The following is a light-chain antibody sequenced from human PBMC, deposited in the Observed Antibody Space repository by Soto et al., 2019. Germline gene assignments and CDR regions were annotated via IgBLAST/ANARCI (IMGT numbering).Light chain of an antibody. Sequence: EIVLTQSPGTLSLSPVERATFSCRASQSVSSSYLAWYQQKPGQAPRLLIYGASSRATGIPDRFSGSGSGTDFTIPISRLEPEDLAVYYCQEYGGLRQWTCGHGSKVAIK. J-gene: IGKJ1*01. CDR1: QSVSSSY. V-gene: IGKV3-20*01. CDR2: GAS. CDR3: QEYGGLRQWT.